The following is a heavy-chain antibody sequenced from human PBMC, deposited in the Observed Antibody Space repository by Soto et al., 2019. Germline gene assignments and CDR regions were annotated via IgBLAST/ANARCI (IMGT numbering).Heavy chain of an antibody. CDR1: GGSISSYY. Sequence: SETLSLTCTVSGGSISSYYWSWVRQPPGKGLEWIGYIYYSGTTNYNPSLESRLTVSLDTSKNQFSLKVFSVTAADTAVYYCARETVRGKDSEAFDIWGQGTMVTVSS. V-gene: IGHV4-59*12. J-gene: IGHJ3*02. CDR2: IYYSGTT. D-gene: IGHD2-21*01. CDR3: ARETVRGKDSEAFDI.